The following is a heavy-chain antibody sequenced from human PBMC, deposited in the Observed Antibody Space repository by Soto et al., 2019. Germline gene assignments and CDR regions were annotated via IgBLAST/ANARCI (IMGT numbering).Heavy chain of an antibody. CDR2: LYSGGGT. J-gene: IGHJ4*02. CDR1: GFIVSNNY. CDR3: GRDFGGYDGY. D-gene: IGHD3-3*01. Sequence: EVQLVESGGGLIQPGGSLRLSCAASGFIVSNNYMSWVRQAPGKGLEWVSVLYSGGGTYYADSVKGRFTISRDNSKNMVYLQMNNLRAEDTAVYDCGRDFGGYDGYWGQGTLVTVSS. V-gene: IGHV3-53*01.